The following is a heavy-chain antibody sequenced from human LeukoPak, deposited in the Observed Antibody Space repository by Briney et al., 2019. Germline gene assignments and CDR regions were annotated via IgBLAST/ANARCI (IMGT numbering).Heavy chain of an antibody. J-gene: IGHJ5*02. CDR3: ARIEGT. D-gene: IGHD3-22*01. Sequence: ASVKVSCKASGYTFTSYGISWVRQASGQGLEWMGWISAYNGNTSYAQKFQGRVTMTRDTSTSTVYMELSSLRSEDTAVYYCARIEGTWGQGTLVTVAS. CDR2: ISAYNGNT. V-gene: IGHV1-18*01. CDR1: GYTFTSYG.